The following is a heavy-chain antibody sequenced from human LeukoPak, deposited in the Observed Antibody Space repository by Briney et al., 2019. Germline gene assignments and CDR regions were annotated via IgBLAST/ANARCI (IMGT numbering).Heavy chain of an antibody. D-gene: IGHD2-15*01. J-gene: IGHJ4*02. CDR1: GGSISSGDYY. V-gene: IGHV4-30-4*01. CDR2: IYYSGST. Sequence: PSQTLSLTCTVSGGSISSGDYYWSWIRQPPGKGLEWIGYIYYSGSTYYNPSLKSRVTISVHTSKNQFSLKLSSVTAADTAVYYCARDCSGGSCFDYWGQGTLVTVSS. CDR3: ARDCSGGSCFDY.